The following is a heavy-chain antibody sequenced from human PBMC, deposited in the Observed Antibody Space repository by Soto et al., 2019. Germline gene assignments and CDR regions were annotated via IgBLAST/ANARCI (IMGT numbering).Heavy chain of an antibody. CDR3: ARRCGGSCYSDYYYYGMDV. J-gene: IGHJ6*02. CDR2: IIPIFGTA. V-gene: IGHV1-69*13. D-gene: IGHD2-15*01. Sequence: SVHVSCKASCGTFSSYAISWVRQAPGQGLEWMGGIIPIFGTANYAQKFQGRVTITADESTSTAYMELSSLRSEDTAVYYCARRCGGSCYSDYYYYGMDVWGQGTTVTVSS. CDR1: CGTFSSYA.